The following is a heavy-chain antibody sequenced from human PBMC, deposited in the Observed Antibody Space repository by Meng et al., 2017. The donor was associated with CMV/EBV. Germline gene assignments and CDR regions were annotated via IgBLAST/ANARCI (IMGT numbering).Heavy chain of an antibody. CDR1: GYSISSGYY. Sequence: SETLSLTCTVSGYSISSGYYWGWIRQPPGKGLEWIGSIYHSGSTYYNPSLKSRVTISVDTSKNQFFLNLTSVTAADTAVYYCARVTPSIVGATSFDYWGQGTLVTVSS. CDR3: ARVTPSIVGATSFDY. D-gene: IGHD1-26*01. V-gene: IGHV4-38-2*02. J-gene: IGHJ4*02. CDR2: IYHSGST.